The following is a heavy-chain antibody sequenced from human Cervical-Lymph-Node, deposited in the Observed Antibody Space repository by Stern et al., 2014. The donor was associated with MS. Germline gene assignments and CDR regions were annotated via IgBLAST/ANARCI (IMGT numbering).Heavy chain of an antibody. V-gene: IGHV4-59*01. Sequence: VQLEESGPGLVKPSETLSLTCTVSGGSISSYYWSWIRQPPGKGLEWIGYIYYSGSTNYNPSLKSRVTISVDTSKNQFSLKLSSVTAADTAVYYCARESTGNDAFDIWGQGTMVTVSS. J-gene: IGHJ3*02. CDR1: GGSISSYY. CDR2: IYYSGST. D-gene: IGHD5/OR15-5a*01. CDR3: ARESTGNDAFDI.